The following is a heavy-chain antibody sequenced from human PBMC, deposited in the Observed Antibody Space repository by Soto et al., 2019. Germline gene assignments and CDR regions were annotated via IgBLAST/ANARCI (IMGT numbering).Heavy chain of an antibody. Sequence: QVQLVQSGAEVKKPGASVKVSCKASGYTFTGYYMHWVRQAPGQGLEWMGWINPNSGGTNYAQKLQGWVTMTRDTSISTAYMELSRLRSDDTAVYYCARPGGDGDDRYFQHWGQGTLVTVSS. V-gene: IGHV1-2*04. J-gene: IGHJ1*01. CDR1: GYTFTGYY. CDR2: INPNSGGT. CDR3: ARPGGDGDDRYFQH. D-gene: IGHD4-17*01.